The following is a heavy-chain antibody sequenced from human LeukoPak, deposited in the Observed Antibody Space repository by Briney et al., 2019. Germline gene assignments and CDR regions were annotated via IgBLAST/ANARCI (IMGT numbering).Heavy chain of an antibody. Sequence: SETLSLTCTVSGGSISSYYWSWIRQPPGKGLEWIGYIYYSGSTNYNPSLKSRVTISVDTSKNQFSLKLSSVTAADTAVYYCARLWGVGATDDFDYWGQGTLVTVSS. CDR1: GGSISSYY. CDR2: IYYSGST. D-gene: IGHD1-26*01. J-gene: IGHJ4*02. CDR3: ARLWGVGATDDFDY. V-gene: IGHV4-59*08.